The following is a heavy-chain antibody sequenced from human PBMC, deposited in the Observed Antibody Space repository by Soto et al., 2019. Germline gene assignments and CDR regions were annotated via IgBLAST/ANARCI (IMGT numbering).Heavy chain of an antibody. D-gene: IGHD3-10*01. V-gene: IGHV3-7*01. CDR3: ATSNNGRHGEVY. Sequence: GGSLRLSCAASGFTFSNYWMSWVRQAPGKGLEWVATIKEDGSEKYYVDSVKGRFTISRDNAKNSLCLQMDSLRAEDTAVYHCATSNNGRHGEVYWGQGTLVTVS. J-gene: IGHJ4*02. CDR1: GFTFSNYW. CDR2: IKEDGSEK.